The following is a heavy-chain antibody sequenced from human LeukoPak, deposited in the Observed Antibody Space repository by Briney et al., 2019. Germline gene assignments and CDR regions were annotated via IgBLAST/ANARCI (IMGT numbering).Heavy chain of an antibody. D-gene: IGHD3-10*01. V-gene: IGHV3-30*03. J-gene: IGHJ4*02. CDR2: MSHDGSKK. CDR3: ARDSMVRGVYYFDY. CDR1: GWSLSKFG. Sequence: GRSLRLSCVASGWSLSKFGMHWVRQAPGKGLEWVAVMSHDGSKKFHADSVKGRFTISRDNSKNTLYLQMNSLRAEDTAVYYCARDSMVRGVYYFDYWGQGTLVTVSS.